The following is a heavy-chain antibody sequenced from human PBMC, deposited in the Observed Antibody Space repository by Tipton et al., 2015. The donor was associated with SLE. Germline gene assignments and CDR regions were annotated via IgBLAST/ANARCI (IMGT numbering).Heavy chain of an antibody. CDR3: ASFYSSGSGY. CDR1: GGSISSSSYY. D-gene: IGHD6-19*01. V-gene: IGHV4-39*07. Sequence: TLSLTCTVSGGSISSSSYYWGWIRQPPGKGLEWIGSIYHSGSTNYNPSLKSRVTISVDTSKNQFSLKLSSVTAADTAVYYCASFYSSGSGYWGQGTLVTVSS. CDR2: IYHSGST. J-gene: IGHJ4*02.